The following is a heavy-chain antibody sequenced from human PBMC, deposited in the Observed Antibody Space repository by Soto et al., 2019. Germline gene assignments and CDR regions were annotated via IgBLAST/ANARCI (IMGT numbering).Heavy chain of an antibody. V-gene: IGHV3-64D*06. Sequence: EVPLVESGGGLVQPGGSLRLTCSASGFTFSDYAMHWVRQVPGKGLEYVSVIRSDGDRIYYADSVKGRFTISRDNSKNTLFLQMNSLRPEDTAMYYCVKDHPALEYWGHGTLVTVSS. CDR2: IRSDGDRI. CDR3: VKDHPALEY. J-gene: IGHJ4*01. CDR1: GFTFSDYA.